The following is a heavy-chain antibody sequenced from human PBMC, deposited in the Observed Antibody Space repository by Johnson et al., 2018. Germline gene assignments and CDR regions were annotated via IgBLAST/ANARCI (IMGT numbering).Heavy chain of an antibody. J-gene: IGHJ1*01. CDR3: ARGFRDSSGKEYFQH. CDR1: GYTFASYD. Sequence: QVQLVQSGAEVKKPGASVKVSCKASGYTFASYDINWVRQATRQGLEWMGWMNPNSGNTGYAQKFQGRVTMTRNTPIGTAYMELSSLRSDDTAVYFCARGFRDSSGKEYFQHWGQGTVITVSS. V-gene: IGHV1-8*01. D-gene: IGHD3-22*01. CDR2: MNPNSGNT.